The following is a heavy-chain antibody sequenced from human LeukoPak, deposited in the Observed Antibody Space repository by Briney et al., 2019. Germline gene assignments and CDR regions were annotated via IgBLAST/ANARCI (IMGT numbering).Heavy chain of an antibody. D-gene: IGHD3-16*01. CDR2: ISSSCI. V-gene: IGHV3-21*01. CDR3: ARSPRLGELLYDY. Sequence: GRSLRLSCAASGFTFSSYSMNWVRQAPGKGLEWVSSISSSCIYYADSVKGRFTISRDNAKNSLYLQMNSLRAEDTAVYYCARSPRLGELLYDYWGQGTLVTVSS. J-gene: IGHJ4*02. CDR1: GFTFSSYS.